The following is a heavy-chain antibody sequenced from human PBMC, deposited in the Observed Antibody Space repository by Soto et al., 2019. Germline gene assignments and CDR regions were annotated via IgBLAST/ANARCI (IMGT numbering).Heavy chain of an antibody. CDR3: ARLDYDFWSGYPRLNCFDP. CDR1: GGSISSSSYY. Sequence: SETLSLTCTVSGGSISSSSYYWGWIRQPPGKGLEWIGSIYYSGSTYYNPSLKSRVTISVDTSKNQFSLKLSSVTAADTAVYYCARLDYDFWSGYPRLNCFDPWGQGTLVTVSS. V-gene: IGHV4-39*01. J-gene: IGHJ5*02. CDR2: IYYSGST. D-gene: IGHD3-3*01.